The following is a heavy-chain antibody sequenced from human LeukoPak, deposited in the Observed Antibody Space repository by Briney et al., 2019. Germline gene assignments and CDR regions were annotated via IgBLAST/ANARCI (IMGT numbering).Heavy chain of an antibody. J-gene: IGHJ4*02. CDR3: ARDAQRGFDYSNSLEY. CDR2: IWSDGTNQ. V-gene: IGHV3-33*01. CDR1: GFTFSHYG. D-gene: IGHD4-11*01. Sequence: GGSLRLSCAAAGFTFSHYGMHWVRQAPRKGLEWVAVIWSDGTNQYYGDSVKGRFTISRDDFGNTVYLQMNSLRPEDTGVYYCARDAQRGFDYSNSLEYWGQGTPVTVST.